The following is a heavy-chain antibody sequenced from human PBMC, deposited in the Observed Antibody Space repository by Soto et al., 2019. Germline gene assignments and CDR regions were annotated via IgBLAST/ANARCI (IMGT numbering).Heavy chain of an antibody. D-gene: IGHD5-12*01. CDR3: ASRPRNGYNT. Sequence: QVQLVQSGAELKKPGSSVKVSCKSSGGTFSNYAITWVRQAPGQGLEWMGGIIPIFGTSNYAQKFQGRVTFTADESITTPYMELSSLKSEDTAVYYCASRPRNGYNTWGQGTLVTVSS. CDR1: GGTFSNYA. J-gene: IGHJ5*02. V-gene: IGHV1-69*01. CDR2: IIPIFGTS.